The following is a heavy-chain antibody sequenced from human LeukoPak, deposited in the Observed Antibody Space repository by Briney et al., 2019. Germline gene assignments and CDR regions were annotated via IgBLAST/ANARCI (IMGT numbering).Heavy chain of an antibody. CDR2: INPNSGGT. CDR3: ARDLVVGVVAGTKDNWFDP. D-gene: IGHD6-19*01. J-gene: IGHJ5*02. CDR1: GYTFTSYY. V-gene: IGHV1-2*02. Sequence: GASVKVSCKASGYTFTSYYMHWVRQAPGQGLEWMGWINPNSGGTNYAQKFQGRVTMTRDTSISTAYMELSRLRSDDTAVYYCARDLVVGVVAGTKDNWFDPWGQGTLVTVSS.